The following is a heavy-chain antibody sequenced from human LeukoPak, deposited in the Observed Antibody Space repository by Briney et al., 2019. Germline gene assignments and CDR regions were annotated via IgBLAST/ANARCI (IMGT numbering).Heavy chain of an antibody. J-gene: IGHJ4*02. CDR3: ATYRQTFEFDY. CDR2: INQDGSEE. V-gene: IGHV3-7*01. Sequence: PGGSLRLSCAASGFPFSSHWVSWFRQSPGKGLEWVAHINQDGSEEYYADSVKGRFTISRDNARNSQFLQMDSLRAEDTAVYYCATYRQTFEFDYWGQGTLVTVSS. CDR1: GFPFSSHW. D-gene: IGHD1-14*01.